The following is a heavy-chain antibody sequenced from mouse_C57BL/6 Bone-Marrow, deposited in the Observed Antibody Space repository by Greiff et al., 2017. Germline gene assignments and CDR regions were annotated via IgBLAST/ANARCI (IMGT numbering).Heavy chain of an antibody. Sequence: VQLQQSGAELVRPGTSVKVSCKASGYAFTNYLIEWVKQRPGQGLEWIGVINPGSGGTNYNEKFKGKATLTADKSSSTAYMQLSSLTSEDSAVYFCARRAVYYYGIYYVDYGGQGTTLTVSS. D-gene: IGHD1-1*01. J-gene: IGHJ2*01. CDR3: ARRAVYYYGIYYVDY. V-gene: IGHV1-54*01. CDR2: INPGSGGT. CDR1: GYAFTNYL.